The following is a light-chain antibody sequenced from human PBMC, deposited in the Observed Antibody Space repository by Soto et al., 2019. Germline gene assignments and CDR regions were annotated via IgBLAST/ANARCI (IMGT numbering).Light chain of an antibody. V-gene: IGKV3-15*01. CDR1: QSVSSY. CDR3: QQYNNWPPIT. Sequence: EIVWTQSPATLSLSAGERATLSCRASQSVSSYLAWYQQKPGQAPRLLIYDASTRATAIPARFSGSGSETEFTLTISSLQSEDSAVYYCQQYNNWPPITFGQGTRLEIK. CDR2: DAS. J-gene: IGKJ5*01.